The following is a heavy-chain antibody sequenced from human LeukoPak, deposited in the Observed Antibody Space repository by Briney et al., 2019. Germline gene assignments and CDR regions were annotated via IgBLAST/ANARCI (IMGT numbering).Heavy chain of an antibody. J-gene: IGHJ5*02. CDR2: INHSGST. CDR1: GGSFSGYY. Sequence: SETLSLTCAVYGGSFSGYYWSWIRQPPGKGLEWIGEINHSGSTNYNPSLKSRVTISVDTSKNQFSLKLSSVTAADTAVYYCARHVYSSSSGLNWFDPWGQGTLVTVSS. CDR3: ARHVYSSSSGLNWFDP. D-gene: IGHD6-6*01. V-gene: IGHV4-34*01.